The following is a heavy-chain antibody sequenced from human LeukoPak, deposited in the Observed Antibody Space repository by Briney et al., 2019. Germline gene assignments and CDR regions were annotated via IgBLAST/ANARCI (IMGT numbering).Heavy chain of an antibody. CDR1: GYIFTGYY. D-gene: IGHD6-6*01. Sequence: WASVKVSCKASGYIFTGYYMHWVRQAPGQGLEWMGWINPNSGGTNYAQKFQGRVTMTRDTSISTAYMELSRLRSDDTAVYYCARRWYSSSSRTTLFDYWGQGTLVTVSS. CDR3: ARRWYSSSSRTTLFDY. CDR2: INPNSGGT. J-gene: IGHJ4*02. V-gene: IGHV1-2*02.